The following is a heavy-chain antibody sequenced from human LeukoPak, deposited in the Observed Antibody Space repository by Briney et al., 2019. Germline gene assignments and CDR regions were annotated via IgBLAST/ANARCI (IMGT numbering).Heavy chain of an antibody. D-gene: IGHD6-19*01. V-gene: IGHV3-9*01. J-gene: IGHJ3*01. CDR2: ISWNSGSI. CDR1: GFTFDDYA. Sequence: GGSLRLSCAASGFTFDDYAMHWVRQAPGKGLEWVSGISWNSGSIGYADSVKGRFTISRDNAKNSLYLQMNSLRAEDTALYYCAKSNSGWGLAFDFWGQGTMVTVSS. CDR3: AKSNSGWGLAFDF.